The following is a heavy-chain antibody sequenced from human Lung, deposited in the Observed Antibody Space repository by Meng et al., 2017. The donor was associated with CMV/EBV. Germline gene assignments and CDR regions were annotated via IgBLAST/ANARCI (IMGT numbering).Heavy chain of an antibody. CDR1: GDSITNHNW. V-gene: IGHV4-4*02. J-gene: IGHJ1*01. CDR2: IPHRGSS. CDR3: PRRSGGSV. D-gene: IGHD3-10*01. Sequence: GPWREQGPALVKPSDTLSLTCPVSGDSITNHNWWAWVRQPPGKGLEWIGEIPHRGSSAYNPSLKSRVSMSIDKSKNQFSLKLTSVTAADTAVYHCPRRSGGSVWGQGTLVTVSS.